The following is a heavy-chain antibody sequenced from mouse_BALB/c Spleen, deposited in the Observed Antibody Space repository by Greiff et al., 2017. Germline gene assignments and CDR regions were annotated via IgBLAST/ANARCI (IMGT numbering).Heavy chain of an antibody. CDR1: GYSITSDYA. CDR3: ARDWDDAY. D-gene: IGHD4-1*01. CDR2: ISHSGST. V-gene: IGHV3-2*02. J-gene: IGHJ3*01. Sequence: EVQLVESGPGLVKPSQSLSLTCTVTGYSITSDYAWNWIRQFPGNKLEWMGYISHSGSTSYNPSLKSRISITRDTSKNQFFLQLNSVTTEDTATYHCARDWDDAYWGQGTLVTVSA.